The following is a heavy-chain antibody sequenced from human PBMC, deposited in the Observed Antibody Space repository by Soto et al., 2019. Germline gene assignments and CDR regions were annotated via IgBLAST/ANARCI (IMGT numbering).Heavy chain of an antibody. V-gene: IGHV3-48*01. D-gene: IGHD1-26*01. CDR3: ARDQRSGSYSASQYYGMDV. CDR2: ISSSSRTI. Sequence: GGSLRLSCAASGLTLSSYNMNWVRQAPGKGLDWVSYISSSSRTIYYADSVKGRFTISRDNAENSLYLQMNSLRAEDTAVYYCARDQRSGSYSASQYYGMDVWGQVNTVPVSS. J-gene: IGHJ6*02. CDR1: GLTLSSYN.